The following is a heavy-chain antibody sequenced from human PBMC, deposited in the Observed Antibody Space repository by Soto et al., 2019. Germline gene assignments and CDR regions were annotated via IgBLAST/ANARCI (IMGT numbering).Heavy chain of an antibody. D-gene: IGHD3-16*01. V-gene: IGHV3-23*01. J-gene: IGHJ4*02. CDR2: ISSDGSNR. CDR1: GFTISSRDNHA. CDR3: VFGVSVHFDY. Sequence: GGSLRLSCAASGFTISSRDNHAMSWVRQAPGKGPEWISTISSDGSNRHYADSVLGRFTISRDSSRNTVDLLMNRLGVEGTARYFCVFGVSVHFDYWGPGALVTSPQ.